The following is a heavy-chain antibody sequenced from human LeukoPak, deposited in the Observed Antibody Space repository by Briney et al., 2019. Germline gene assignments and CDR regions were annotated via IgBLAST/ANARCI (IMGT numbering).Heavy chain of an antibody. J-gene: IGHJ2*01. CDR1: GGSISSYY. V-gene: IGHV4-59*01. Sequence: PSETLSLTCTVSGGSISSYYWSWIRQPPGKGLEWIGYMYYSGSTNYNPSLKSRVTISVDTSKNQFSLKLSSVTAADTAVYYCARGFIRAWYFDLWGRGTLVTVSS. D-gene: IGHD3-10*01. CDR2: MYYSGST. CDR3: ARGFIRAWYFDL.